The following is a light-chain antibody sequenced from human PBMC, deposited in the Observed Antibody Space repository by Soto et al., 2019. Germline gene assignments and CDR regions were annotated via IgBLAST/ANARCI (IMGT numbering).Light chain of an antibody. CDR2: AAS. V-gene: IGKV1-6*01. CDR3: LQDYNYPWT. CDR1: QGIRND. Sequence: AIQMTQSPSSLSASVGDRVTITCRASQGIRNDLGWYQQKPGKDPNLLIYAASSLQSGVPSRFSGSGSGTDFTLTISSLQPEDFATYYCLQDYNYPWTFGQGTKVEIK. J-gene: IGKJ1*01.